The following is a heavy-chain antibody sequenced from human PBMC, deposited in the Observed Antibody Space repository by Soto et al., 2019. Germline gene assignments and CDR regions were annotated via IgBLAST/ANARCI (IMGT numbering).Heavy chain of an antibody. Sequence: HPGGSLRLSCAASGFTLSSYGMHWVRQAPGKGLEWVAVISYDGSNKYYADSVKGRFTISRDNSKNTLYLQMNSLRAEDTAVYYCAGIAAAGMIDYWGQGTLVTVSS. CDR1: GFTLSSYG. V-gene: IGHV3-30*03. J-gene: IGHJ4*02. D-gene: IGHD6-13*01. CDR2: ISYDGSNK. CDR3: AGIAAAGMIDY.